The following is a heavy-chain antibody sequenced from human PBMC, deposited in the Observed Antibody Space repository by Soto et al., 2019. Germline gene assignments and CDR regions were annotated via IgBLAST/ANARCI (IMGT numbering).Heavy chain of an antibody. CDR1: GFTFSNYW. CDR3: ASGRVVPTATWLDP. Sequence: EVQLVESGGGLIQPGGSLRLSCGASGFTFSNYWMHWVRQAPGKGLVWVSRINSDGSSTTYADSVKGRFTISRDNAKNTLYLQMNSLSAEDTAVYYCASGRVVPTATWLDPWGQGTLVTVSS. J-gene: IGHJ5*02. V-gene: IGHV3-74*01. CDR2: INSDGSST. D-gene: IGHD2-2*01.